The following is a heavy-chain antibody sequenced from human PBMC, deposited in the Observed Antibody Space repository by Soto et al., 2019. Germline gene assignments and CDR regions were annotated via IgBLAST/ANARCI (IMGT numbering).Heavy chain of an antibody. J-gene: IGHJ4*02. Sequence: QMPGKGLEWMGIIYPGDSDTRYSPSFQGQVTISADKSISTAYLQWSSLKASDTAMYYCARHRGSLGIDYWGQGTLVTVSS. V-gene: IGHV5-51*01. CDR3: ARHRGSLGIDY. D-gene: IGHD1-26*01. CDR2: IYPGDSDT.